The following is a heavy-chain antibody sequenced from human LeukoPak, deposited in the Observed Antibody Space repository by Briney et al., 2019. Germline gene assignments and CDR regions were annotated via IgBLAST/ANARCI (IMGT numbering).Heavy chain of an antibody. CDR3: ARDVYYGSGSYYWDY. V-gene: IGHV1-2*04. Sequence: ASVKVSCKASGYTFTGYYMHWVGQAPAQGREWMGWINPNSGGTNYAQKFQGWVIMTRDTSISTAYMELSRLRSDDTAVYYCARDVYYGSGSYYWDYWGQGTLVTVSS. CDR2: INPNSGGT. D-gene: IGHD3-10*01. J-gene: IGHJ4*02. CDR1: GYTFTGYY.